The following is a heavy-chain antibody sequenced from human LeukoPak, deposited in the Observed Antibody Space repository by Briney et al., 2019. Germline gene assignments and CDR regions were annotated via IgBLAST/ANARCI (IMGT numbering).Heavy chain of an antibody. CDR3: ARASNWKYDY. CDR2: SNSDGSST. J-gene: IGHJ4*02. CDR1: GFTFTTYW. Sequence: GGSLRLSCAASGFTFTTYWMHWVRQAPGKGRVWDSHSNSDGSSTSYADSVKGRFTISRDNAKNTLYLQMNRLRAEDTAVYYCARASNWKYDYWGQGTLVTVSS. V-gene: IGHV3-74*01. D-gene: IGHD1-20*01.